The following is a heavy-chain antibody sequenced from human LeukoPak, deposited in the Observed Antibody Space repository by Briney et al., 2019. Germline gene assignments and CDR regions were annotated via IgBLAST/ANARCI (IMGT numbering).Heavy chain of an antibody. Sequence: ASVKVSCRASGYTLTGYCMHWVRQAPGQGLEWLGWTNTKSGATNYAQNFQGRVTMTRDTAMSTTYMELRRLRSDDTAVYYCARDLGISGWYAPPLGYFDYWGQGTLLTVSS. J-gene: IGHJ4*02. CDR2: TNTKSGAT. V-gene: IGHV1-2*02. CDR3: ARDLGISGWYAPPLGYFDY. CDR1: GYTLTGYC. D-gene: IGHD6-19*01.